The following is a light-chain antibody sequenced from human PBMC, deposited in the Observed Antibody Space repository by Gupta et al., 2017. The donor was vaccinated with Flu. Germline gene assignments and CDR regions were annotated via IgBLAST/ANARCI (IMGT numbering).Light chain of an antibody. CDR2: SVS. CDR1: QGVGSF. J-gene: IGKJ4*01. CDR3: QQGNSFPLI. Sequence: DIQMTQSPSSVSASVGDRVTITCRASQGVGSFLAWYQQKPGKAPNLLIYSVSSVKSGVASRFRGSGSGTDFTLTISQLQPEDFATYYCQQGNSFPLIFGGGTKVESK. V-gene: IGKV1-12*01.